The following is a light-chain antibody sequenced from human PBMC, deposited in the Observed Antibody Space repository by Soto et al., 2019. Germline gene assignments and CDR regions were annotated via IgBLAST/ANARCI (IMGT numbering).Light chain of an antibody. V-gene: IGKV3-20*01. J-gene: IGKJ1*01. Sequence: EVVLTQSPGTLSLSPGERATLSCRASQSISSSYLAWYQQRPGQAPRLLIYGASSRAIGIPDRFSGSGSGTEFTLTISRLEPEDFAVYYCQQYGSSSWTFGQGTKVDIK. CDR1: QSISSSY. CDR2: GAS. CDR3: QQYGSSSWT.